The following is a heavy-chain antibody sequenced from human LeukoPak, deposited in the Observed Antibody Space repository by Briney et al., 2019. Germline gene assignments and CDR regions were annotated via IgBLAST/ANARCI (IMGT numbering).Heavy chain of an antibody. CDR2: INPSGGST. D-gene: IGHD3-22*01. J-gene: IGHJ4*02. V-gene: IGHV1-46*01. CDR1: GYTFTSYY. Sequence: GASVKVSCKASGYTFTSYYMHWVRQAPGQGLEWMGIINPSGGSTSYAQKFQGRVTMTRDTSTSTVYMELRSLRSGDTGVYYCARETRYDSSGYDLDYWGQGTLVTVSS. CDR3: ARETRYDSSGYDLDY.